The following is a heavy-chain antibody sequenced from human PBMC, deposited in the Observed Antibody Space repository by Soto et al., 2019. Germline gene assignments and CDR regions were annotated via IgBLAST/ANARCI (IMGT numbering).Heavy chain of an antibody. D-gene: IGHD3-10*01. CDR1: GGSVSSGIYY. J-gene: IGHJ6*02. CDR3: ASGVAV. V-gene: IGHV4-61*01. Sequence: QVQLQEAGPGLVQPSETLSLTCTVSGGSVSSGIYYWSWIRQPPGKGLEWIGYLSYSGTTYYNPSLKCRVTIPVDPSKNQFSLRLGSVTAADTAVYYCASGVAVWGQGTPVTVSS. CDR2: LSYSGTT.